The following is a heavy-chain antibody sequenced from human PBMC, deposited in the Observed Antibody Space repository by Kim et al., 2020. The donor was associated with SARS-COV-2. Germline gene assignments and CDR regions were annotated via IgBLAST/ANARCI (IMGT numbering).Heavy chain of an antibody. CDR1: GGSFSGYY. CDR3: AREVVVATNWFDP. D-gene: IGHD2-15*01. Sequence: SETLSLTCAVYGGSFSGYYWSWIRQPPGKGLEWIGEINHSGSTNYNPSLKSRVTISVDTSKNQFSLKLSSVTAADTAVYYCAREVVVATNWFDPWGQGTL. CDR2: INHSGST. J-gene: IGHJ5*02. V-gene: IGHV4-34*01.